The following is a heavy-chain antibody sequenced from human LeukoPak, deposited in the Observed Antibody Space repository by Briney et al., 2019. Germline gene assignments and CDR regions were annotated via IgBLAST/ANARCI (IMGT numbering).Heavy chain of an antibody. CDR2: IYSGGST. CDR1: GFIVSHNY. D-gene: IGHD3-22*01. J-gene: IGHJ3*02. CDR3: AGTYYYDKGAFDI. V-gene: IGHV3-53*01. Sequence: GGSLRLSCAASGFIVSHNYMSWVRQAPGKGLESVSLIYSGGSTYYADSVKGRFTISRDNSKNTLYLQMNSLRAEDTAVYYCAGTYYYDKGAFDIWGQGTMVTVSS.